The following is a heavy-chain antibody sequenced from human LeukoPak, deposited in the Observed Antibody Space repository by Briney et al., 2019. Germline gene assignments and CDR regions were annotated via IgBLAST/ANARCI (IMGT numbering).Heavy chain of an antibody. D-gene: IGHD4-17*01. CDR1: GFTFGDYY. CDR2: ISSGGSTI. Sequence: GGSLRLSCEASGFTFGDYYMSWIRQAPGKGLECVSYISSGGSTIYYADSVKGRFTISRDNAKNSLYLQMDSLRAEDTAVYYRARRRNYGTDYWGQGTLVTVSS. J-gene: IGHJ4*02. V-gene: IGHV3-11*01. CDR3: ARRRNYGTDY.